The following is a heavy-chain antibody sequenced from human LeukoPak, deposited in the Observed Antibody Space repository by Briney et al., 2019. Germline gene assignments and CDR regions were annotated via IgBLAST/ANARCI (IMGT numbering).Heavy chain of an antibody. D-gene: IGHD6-13*01. CDR3: ARGGSGYRTSWYDY. V-gene: IGHV4-59*01. J-gene: IGHJ4*02. Sequence: PSETLSLTCSVPGASMSGYYWSWIRQSPGKGLEWIAFINYSGNTIYNPSLKSRVTMSIDTSKNQFSLNLDSVTPADTAVYYCARGGSGYRTSWYDYWGQGTLVTVSS. CDR2: INYSGNT. CDR1: GASMSGYY.